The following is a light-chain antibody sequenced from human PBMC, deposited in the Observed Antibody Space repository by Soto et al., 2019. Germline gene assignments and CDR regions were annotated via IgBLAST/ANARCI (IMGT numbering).Light chain of an antibody. V-gene: IGLV4-69*01. Sequence: QPVLTQSPSASASLGASVKLTCTLSSGHSSYAIAWHQQQPEKGPRYLMKLSSDGSHYKGDGIPDRFSGSSSGAERYLTISCLQSEDEADYYCQTWGTGIVFGGGTKLTVL. CDR1: SGHSSYA. CDR2: LSSDGSH. J-gene: IGLJ2*01. CDR3: QTWGTGIV.